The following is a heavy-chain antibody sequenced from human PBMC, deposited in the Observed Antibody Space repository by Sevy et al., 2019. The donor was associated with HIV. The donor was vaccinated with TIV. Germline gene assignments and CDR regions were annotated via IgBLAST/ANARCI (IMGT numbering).Heavy chain of an antibody. Sequence: GGSLRLSCTASGFTFGDYAMSWLRQAPGKGLEWVGFIRSKAYGGTTEYAASVKGRFTISRDDSKSIAYLQMNSLKTEDTVVYYCIRDPWELRFDYWGQGTLVTVSS. J-gene: IGHJ4*02. V-gene: IGHV3-49*03. CDR2: IRSKAYGGTT. CDR3: IRDPWELRFDY. D-gene: IGHD1-26*01. CDR1: GFTFGDYA.